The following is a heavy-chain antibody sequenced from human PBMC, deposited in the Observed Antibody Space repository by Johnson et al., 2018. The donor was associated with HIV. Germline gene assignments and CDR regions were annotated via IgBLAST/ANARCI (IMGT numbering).Heavy chain of an antibody. Sequence: QVQLVESGGGVVQPGRSLRLSCAASGFTFSSYAMHWVRQSPGKGLEWVAVISYDGSNKYYVDSVKGRFTISRDNAKNSLYLQMNSLRAEGTAVYYCARGDYDRSDAFDIWGQGTMVTVSS. V-gene: IGHV3-30-3*01. J-gene: IGHJ3*02. CDR3: ARGDYDRSDAFDI. CDR2: ISYDGSNK. D-gene: IGHD3-22*01. CDR1: GFTFSSYA.